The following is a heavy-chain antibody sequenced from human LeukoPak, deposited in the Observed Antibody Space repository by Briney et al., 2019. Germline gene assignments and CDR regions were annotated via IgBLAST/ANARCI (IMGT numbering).Heavy chain of an antibody. CDR2: ISYDGSNK. CDR1: GFTFSSYA. Sequence: GRSLRLSCAASGFTFSSYAMHWVRQAPGKGLEWVAVISYDGSNKYYADSVKGRFTISRDNAKNSLYLQMNSLRAEDTAVYYCARDSAPANFDYWGQGTLVTVSS. V-gene: IGHV3-30*04. D-gene: IGHD1-14*01. J-gene: IGHJ4*02. CDR3: ARDSAPANFDY.